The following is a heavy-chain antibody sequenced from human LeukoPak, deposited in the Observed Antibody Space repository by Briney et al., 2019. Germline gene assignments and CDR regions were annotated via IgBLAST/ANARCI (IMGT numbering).Heavy chain of an antibody. V-gene: IGHV3-73*01. D-gene: IGHD2-21*02. CDR1: GFTFSGSA. Sequence: GGSLRLSCAASGFTFSGSAMHWVRQASGKGLEWVGRIRSKANSYATAYAASVKGRFTISRDDSKNTAYLQMNSLKTEDTAVYYCTRPNPAYCGGDCYYQYYFDYWGQGTLVTVSS. CDR3: TRPNPAYCGGDCYYQYYFDY. J-gene: IGHJ4*02. CDR2: IRSKANSYAT.